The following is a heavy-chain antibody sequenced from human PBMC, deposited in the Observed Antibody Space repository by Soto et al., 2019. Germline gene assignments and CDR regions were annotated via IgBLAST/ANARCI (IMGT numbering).Heavy chain of an antibody. J-gene: IGHJ6*03. V-gene: IGHV4-59*01. CDR1: GGSISSYY. CDR3: AIGPKYYMDV. CDR2: IYYSGST. Sequence: SETLSLTCTVSGGSISSYYWSWIRQPPGKGLEWIGYIYYSGSTNYNPSLKSRVTISVDTSKNQFSLKLSSVTAADTSVYYCAIGPKYYMDVWGKGTTVTVSS.